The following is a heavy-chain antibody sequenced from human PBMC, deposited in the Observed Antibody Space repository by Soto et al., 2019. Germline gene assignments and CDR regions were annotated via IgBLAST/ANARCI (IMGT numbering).Heavy chain of an antibody. V-gene: IGHV4-34*01. CDR2: INHSGST. J-gene: IGHJ4*02. D-gene: IGHD6-19*01. CDR3: ARGYSSGWSYY. Sequence: KTSETLSLTCAVYGGSFSGYYWSWIRQPPGKGLEWIGEINHSGSTNYNPSLKSRVTISVDTSKNQFSLKLSSVTAADTAVYYCARGYSSGWSYYWGQGTLVTVSS. CDR1: GGSFSGYY.